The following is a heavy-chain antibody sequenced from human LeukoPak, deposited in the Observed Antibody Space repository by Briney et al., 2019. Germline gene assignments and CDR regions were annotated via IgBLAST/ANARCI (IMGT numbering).Heavy chain of an antibody. D-gene: IGHD3-3*01. Sequence: PSETLSLTCAVSGGSISSSNWWSWVRQPPGKGLEWIGEIYHSGSTNYNPSLKSRVTISVDKSKNQFSLKLSSVTAADTAVYYCARRNYDFWSGYNNPAYYYYMDVWGKGTTVTVSS. CDR3: ARRNYDFWSGYNNPAYYYYMDV. CDR1: GGSISSSNW. J-gene: IGHJ6*03. V-gene: IGHV4-4*02. CDR2: IYHSGST.